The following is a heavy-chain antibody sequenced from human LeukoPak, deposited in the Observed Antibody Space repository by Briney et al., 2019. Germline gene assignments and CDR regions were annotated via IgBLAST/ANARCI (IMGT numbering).Heavy chain of an antibody. CDR1: GYTFTSYY. J-gene: IGHJ6*03. D-gene: IGHD1-26*01. V-gene: IGHV1-69*06. CDR3: ARSSLSGSYYYYYYMDV. CDR2: IIPIFGTA. Sequence: SVKVSCKASGYTFTSYYMHWVRQAPGQGLEWMGGIIPIFGTANYAQKFQGRVTITADKSTSTAYMELSSLRSEDTAVYYCARSSLSGSYYYYYYMDVWGKGTTVTVSS.